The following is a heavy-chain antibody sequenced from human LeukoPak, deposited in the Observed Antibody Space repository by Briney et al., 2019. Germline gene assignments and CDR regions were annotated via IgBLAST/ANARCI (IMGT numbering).Heavy chain of an antibody. J-gene: IGHJ4*02. D-gene: IGHD4-11*01. CDR2: IYYLGST. CDR3: TRMTRGHDY. CDR1: GGSISSSSYY. Sequence: PSETLSLTCTVSGGSISSSSYYWGWIRQPPGKGLEWVASIYYLGSTYYNPSLKSRVTLSIDTSRKQFSLNLRSVTVADAGIYYCTRMTRGHDYWGQGTQVTVSS. V-gene: IGHV4-39*07.